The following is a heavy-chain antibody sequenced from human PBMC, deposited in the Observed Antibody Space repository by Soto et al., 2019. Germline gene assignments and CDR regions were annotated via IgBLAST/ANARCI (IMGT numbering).Heavy chain of an antibody. V-gene: IGHV3-30*18. Sequence: GGSLRLSCAASGFTFSNYWMSWVRQVPGKGLEWVAVISYDGSNKYYADSVKGRFTISRDNSKNTLYLQMNSLRAEDTAVYYCAKRSLATTYYYDSSGYYPDYWGQGTLVTVSS. CDR2: ISYDGSNK. D-gene: IGHD3-22*01. J-gene: IGHJ4*02. CDR3: AKRSLATTYYYDSSGYYPDY. CDR1: GFTFSNYW.